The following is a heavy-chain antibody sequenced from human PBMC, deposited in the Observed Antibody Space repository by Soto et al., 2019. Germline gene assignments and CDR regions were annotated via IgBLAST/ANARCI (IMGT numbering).Heavy chain of an antibody. J-gene: IGHJ3*02. CDR1: GFTFSSYG. D-gene: IGHD3-10*01. CDR2: ISYDGSNK. V-gene: IGHV3-30*18. CDR3: AKVRPPAYYYGSGSQKNAFDI. Sequence: GGSLRLSCAASGFTFSSYGMHWVRQAPGKGLEWVAVISYDGSNKYYADSVKGRFTISRDNSKNTLYLQMNSLRAEDTAVYYCAKVRPPAYYYGSGSQKNAFDIWGQGTMVTVSS.